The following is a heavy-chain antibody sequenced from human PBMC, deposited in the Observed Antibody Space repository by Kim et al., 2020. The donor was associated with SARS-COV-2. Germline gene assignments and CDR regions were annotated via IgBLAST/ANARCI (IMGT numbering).Heavy chain of an antibody. V-gene: IGHV4-34*01. D-gene: IGHD6-6*01. J-gene: IGHJ5*02. Sequence: SETLSLTCGVSGGSFNGYYWSWIRQPPGQGLEWIGELSHSGATNYHPSLKSRVTISVDTSQNQLSLRLTSVTAADTAVYYCARSTPSMAEAVSDRWGQGTLVTVSS. CDR1: GGSFNGYY. CDR3: ARSTPSMAEAVSDR. CDR2: LSHSGAT.